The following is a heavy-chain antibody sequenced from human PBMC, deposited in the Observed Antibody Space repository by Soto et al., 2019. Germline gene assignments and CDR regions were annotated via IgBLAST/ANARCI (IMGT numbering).Heavy chain of an antibody. CDR1: GFTFSNYW. J-gene: IGHJ4*02. D-gene: IGHD2-15*01. CDR2: INQDGSVK. CDR3: ARYCNGGACYSASLDY. Sequence: GSLRLSCAASGFTFSNYWMSWVRQAPGKGLEWVANINQDGSVKYYVDSVKGRFTISRDSAQNSLDLQVHSLRPEDTAVYYCARYCNGGACYSASLDYWGQGSQVTVSS. V-gene: IGHV3-7*02.